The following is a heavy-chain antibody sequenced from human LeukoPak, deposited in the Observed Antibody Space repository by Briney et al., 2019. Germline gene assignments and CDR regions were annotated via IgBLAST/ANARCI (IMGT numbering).Heavy chain of an antibody. J-gene: IGHJ5*02. CDR2: VYMGGTT. D-gene: IGHD3-10*01. CDR3: AKDQGARYYGSGSSWFDP. CDR1: GFTVSTNY. Sequence: GGSLRLSCAASGFTVSTNYMNWVRQAPGKGLEWVSVVYMGGTTYYADSVKGRFTISRDSTKNTIYLQMNNLRAEDTAVYYCAKDQGARYYGSGSSWFDPWGQGTLVTVSS. V-gene: IGHV3-66*01.